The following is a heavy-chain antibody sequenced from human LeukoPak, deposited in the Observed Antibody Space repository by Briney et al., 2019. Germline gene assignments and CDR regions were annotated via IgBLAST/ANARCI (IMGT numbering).Heavy chain of an antibody. CDR3: ARDLYSYGHFDY. J-gene: IGHJ4*02. V-gene: IGHV3-30-3*01. CDR1: GFTFSNYA. D-gene: IGHD5-18*01. CDR2: ISYDGSNK. Sequence: GRSLRLSCAASGFTFSNYAMHWVRQAPGKGLEWVAVISYDGSNKYYADSVKGRFTTSRDNSKNTLYLQMNSLRAEDTAVYYCARDLYSYGHFDYWGQGTLVTVSS.